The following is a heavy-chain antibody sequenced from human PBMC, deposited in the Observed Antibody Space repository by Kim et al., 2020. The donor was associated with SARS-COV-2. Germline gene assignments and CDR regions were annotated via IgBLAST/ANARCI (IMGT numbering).Heavy chain of an antibody. Sequence: NYARKCQGRVTMTRDTSISTAYMELSRLRSDDTAVYYCARDRERELAFDIWGQGTMVTVSS. D-gene: IGHD3-10*01. V-gene: IGHV1-2*02. J-gene: IGHJ3*02. CDR3: ARDRERELAFDI.